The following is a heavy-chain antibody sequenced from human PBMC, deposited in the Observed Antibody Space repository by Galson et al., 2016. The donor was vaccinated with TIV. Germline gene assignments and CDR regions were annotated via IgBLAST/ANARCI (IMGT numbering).Heavy chain of an antibody. CDR2: ISDTGLST. CDR3: AKDPMGWFEDY. J-gene: IGHJ4*02. V-gene: IGHV3-23*01. Sequence: LRLSCAASSFTFSNYAMTWVRQAPGKGLEWVSTISDTGLSTYYADSVRGRFTISRDNSKSMLYLQMNSLRVEDTAVYYCAKDPMGWFEDYWGQGTLVTVAS. D-gene: IGHD3/OR15-3a*01. CDR1: SFTFSNYA.